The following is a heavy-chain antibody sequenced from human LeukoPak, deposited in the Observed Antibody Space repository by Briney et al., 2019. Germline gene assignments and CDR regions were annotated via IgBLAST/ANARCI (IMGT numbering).Heavy chain of an antibody. CDR3: ARGAPVGGSIDY. CDR1: GCSISSGGYS. Sequence: SETLSLTCAVSGCSISSGGYSWSWIRQPPGKGLGWLGYIYHSGSTYYNPSLKSRVSISVDRSKNQFSLKLSSVTAADTAVYYCARGAPVGGSIDYWGQGTLVTVSS. CDR2: IYHSGST. V-gene: IGHV4-30-2*01. D-gene: IGHD2-15*01. J-gene: IGHJ4*02.